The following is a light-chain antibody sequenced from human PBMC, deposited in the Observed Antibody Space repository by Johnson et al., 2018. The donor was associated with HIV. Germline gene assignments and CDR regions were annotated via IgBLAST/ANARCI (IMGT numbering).Light chain of an antibody. CDR1: SSNIGNNY. V-gene: IGLV1-51*01. Sequence: QSVLTQPPSVSAAPGQKVTISCSGSSSNIGNNYVSWYQQLPGTAPKLLIYDNNKRPSGIPDRFSGSKSGTSATLGITVLQTEDEADYYCGTWDSSLSAGGVFGTGTKVTVL. CDR2: DNN. J-gene: IGLJ1*01. CDR3: GTWDSSLSAGGV.